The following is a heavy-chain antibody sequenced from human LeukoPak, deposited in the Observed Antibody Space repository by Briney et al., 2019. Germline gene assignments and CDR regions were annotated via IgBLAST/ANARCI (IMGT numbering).Heavy chain of an antibody. Sequence: GASVKVSCKVSGCTLTELSMHWVRQAPGKGLEWMGGFDPEDGETIYAQKFQGRVTMTEDTSTDTAYMELSSLRSEDTAVYYCATGDIVGASWFDPWGQGTLVTVSS. D-gene: IGHD2-21*01. CDR2: FDPEDGET. CDR1: GCTLTELS. J-gene: IGHJ5*02. V-gene: IGHV1-24*01. CDR3: ATGDIVGASWFDP.